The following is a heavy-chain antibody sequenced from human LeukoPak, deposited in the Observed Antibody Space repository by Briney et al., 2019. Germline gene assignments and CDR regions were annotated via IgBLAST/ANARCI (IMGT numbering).Heavy chain of an antibody. J-gene: IGHJ3*02. CDR1: GGSISSYY. V-gene: IGHV4-59*01. D-gene: IGHD3-9*01. Sequence: SETLSLTCSVSGGSISSYYWSWIRQPPGKGPEWIGYMYYSGSTNYNPSLKSRVTMSVDTSKNQFSLKLNSVTAADTAVYYCARMYDILTGRLPDAFDIWGQGTMVTVSS. CDR3: ARMYDILTGRLPDAFDI. CDR2: MYYSGST.